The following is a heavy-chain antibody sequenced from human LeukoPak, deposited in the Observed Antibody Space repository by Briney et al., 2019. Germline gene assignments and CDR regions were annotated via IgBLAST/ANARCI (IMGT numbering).Heavy chain of an antibody. CDR1: GGSISSSSYY. CDR3: AISRGGDWFDP. CDR2: IYYSGST. Sequence: PSETLSLTCTVSGGSISSSSYYWACIRQPPGKGLEWIVNIYYSGSTYYNPSLRSRVTISVDTSKNQFSLKVTSVTAADTAVYYCAISRGGDWFDPWGQGTLVTVSS. V-gene: IGHV4-39*01. J-gene: IGHJ5*02. D-gene: IGHD6-19*01.